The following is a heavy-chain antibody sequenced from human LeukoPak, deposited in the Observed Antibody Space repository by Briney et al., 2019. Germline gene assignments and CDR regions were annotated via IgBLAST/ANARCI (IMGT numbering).Heavy chain of an antibody. J-gene: IGHJ4*02. Sequence: SETLSLTCAVSGGSISSGNWWTWVRQPPGKGLEWIGEIYRSGSTNYNPSLKSRVTISVDKPKNQFSLKLSSVTATDTAVYYCARNGGKSDLDYWGQGTLVTVSS. CDR3: ARNGGKSDLDY. CDR2: IYRSGST. D-gene: IGHD4-23*01. V-gene: IGHV4-4*02. CDR1: GGSISSGNW.